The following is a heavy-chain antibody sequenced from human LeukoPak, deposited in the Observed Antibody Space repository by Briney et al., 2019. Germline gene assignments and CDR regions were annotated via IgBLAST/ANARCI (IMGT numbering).Heavy chain of an antibody. V-gene: IGHV3-30-3*01. Sequence: SGRSLRLSCAASGFTFSSYAMHWVRQAPGKGLEWVAVISYDGSNKYYADSVKGRFTISRDNSKNTLYLQMNSLRAEDTAVYYCAREEHSSGWYPYYYYYYGMDVWGQGTTVTVSS. CDR2: ISYDGSNK. D-gene: IGHD6-19*01. CDR3: AREEHSSGWYPYYYYYYGMDV. J-gene: IGHJ6*02. CDR1: GFTFSSYA.